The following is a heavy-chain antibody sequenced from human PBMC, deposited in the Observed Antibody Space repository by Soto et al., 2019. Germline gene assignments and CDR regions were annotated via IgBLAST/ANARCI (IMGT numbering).Heavy chain of an antibody. J-gene: IGHJ2*01. CDR2: LIPIFGTA. D-gene: IGHD4-17*01. Sequence: QVQLVQSGAEVKKPGSSVKVSCKASGGTFSSYAISWVRQTPGQGLEWMGGLIPIFGTANYAQKFQGRVTITADESTSTDYMELSSLRSEDTAVYYCARGGAMTTEPDGWYFDLWGRGTLVTVSS. CDR3: ARGGAMTTEPDGWYFDL. V-gene: IGHV1-69*12. CDR1: GGTFSSYA.